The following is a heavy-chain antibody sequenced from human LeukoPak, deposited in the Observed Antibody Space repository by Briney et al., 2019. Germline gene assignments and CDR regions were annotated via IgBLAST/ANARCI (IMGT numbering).Heavy chain of an antibody. CDR1: GFTVNSNY. CDR2: LYSDGRT. D-gene: IGHD3-22*01. CDR3: AREYDSSTGTYDAFDI. J-gene: IGHJ3*02. V-gene: IGHV3-53*01. Sequence: GGSLRLSCAASGFTVNSNYMNWVRQAPGKGLEWVSVLYSDGRTYYADSVKGRFTISRDNSKNTLYLQMNSLRAEDTAVYYCAREYDSSTGTYDAFDIWGQGTMVTVSS.